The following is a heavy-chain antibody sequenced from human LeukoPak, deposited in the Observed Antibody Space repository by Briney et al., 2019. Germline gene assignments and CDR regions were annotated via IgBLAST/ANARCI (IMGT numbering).Heavy chain of an antibody. J-gene: IGHJ3*02. CDR2: IYNDGST. CDR3: ARNILFAFDI. CDR1: GLTVSSSY. Sequence: GGSLRLSCAASGLTVSSSYMGWVRQAPGKGLEWVSIIYNDGSTYYADSMKGRFTISRDNSKNTLYLQVNSLRAEDTAMYYCARNILFAFDIWGQGTMVTVSS. D-gene: IGHD2/OR15-2a*01. V-gene: IGHV3-53*01.